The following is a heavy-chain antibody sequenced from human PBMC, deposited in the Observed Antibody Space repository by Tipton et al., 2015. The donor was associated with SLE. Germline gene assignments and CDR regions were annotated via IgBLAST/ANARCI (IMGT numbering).Heavy chain of an antibody. CDR2: ISSSGSTI. V-gene: IGHV3-48*03. CDR3: AREGPTVTTPKDYFDY. Sequence: GSLRLSCAASGFTFSSYEMNWVRQAPGKGLEWVSYISSSGSTIYYADSVKGRFTISRDNAKNSLYLQMNSLRAEDTAVYYCAREGPTVTTPKDYFDYWGQGTLVTASS. D-gene: IGHD4-17*01. CDR1: GFTFSSYE. J-gene: IGHJ4*02.